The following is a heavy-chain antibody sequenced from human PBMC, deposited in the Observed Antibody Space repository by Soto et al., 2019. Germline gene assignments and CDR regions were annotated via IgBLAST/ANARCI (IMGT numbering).Heavy chain of an antibody. D-gene: IGHD2-15*01. Sequence: GGSLRLSCAASGFTFSSYAMSWVRQAPGKGLEWVSAISGSGGSTYYADSVKGRFTISRDNSKNTLYLQMNSRRAEDTAVYYCAKDIYCSGGSCYSDLFFYYYGMDVWGQGTTVTVSS. CDR2: ISGSGGST. J-gene: IGHJ6*02. CDR1: GFTFSSYA. CDR3: AKDIYCSGGSCYSDLFFYYYGMDV. V-gene: IGHV3-23*01.